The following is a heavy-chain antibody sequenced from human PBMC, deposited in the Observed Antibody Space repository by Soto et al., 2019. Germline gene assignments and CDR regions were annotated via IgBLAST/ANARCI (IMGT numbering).Heavy chain of an antibody. CDR2: ISAYNGNT. J-gene: IGHJ3*02. CDR1: GYTYTSYG. V-gene: IGHV1-18*01. CDR3: ARGGAPTGYDFWSGYYWPAFDI. D-gene: IGHD3-3*01. Sequence: ASVKVSCKASGYTYTSYGISWVRQDNGQGLEWMGWISAYNGNTNCAQKLQGRVTMTTDTSTSTAYMELRSLRSDDTAVYYCARGGAPTGYDFWSGYYWPAFDIWGQGTMVTVSS.